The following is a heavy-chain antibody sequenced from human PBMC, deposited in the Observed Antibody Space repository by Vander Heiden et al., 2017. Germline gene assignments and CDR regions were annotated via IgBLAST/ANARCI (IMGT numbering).Heavy chain of an antibody. D-gene: IGHD3-22*01. CDR3: ASTTNYYDSPMKVDYFDY. Sequence: QVQLQQWGAGLLKPSETLSLTCAVYGGSFSGYYWSWIRQPPGKGLEWIGEINHSGSTNYNTSLKRRVTISVDTSKNQFSLKLSSVTAAETAVYYCASTTNYYDSPMKVDYFDYWGQGTLVTVSS. V-gene: IGHV4-34*01. CDR2: INHSGST. CDR1: GGSFSGYY. J-gene: IGHJ4*02.